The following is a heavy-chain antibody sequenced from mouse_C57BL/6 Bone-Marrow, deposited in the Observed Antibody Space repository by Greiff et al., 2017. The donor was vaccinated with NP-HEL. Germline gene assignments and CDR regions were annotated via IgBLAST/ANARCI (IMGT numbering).Heavy chain of an antibody. CDR3: ASLGGYDGNYAMDY. V-gene: IGHV1-72*01. CDR2: IDPNSGGT. J-gene: IGHJ4*01. D-gene: IGHD2-2*01. CDR1: GYTFTSYW. Sequence: VKLVESGAELVKPGASVKLSCKASGYTFTSYWMHWVKQRPGRGLEWIGRIDPNSGGTKYNEKFKSKATLTVDKPSSTAYMQLSSLTSEDSAVYYCASLGGYDGNYAMDYWGQGTSVTVSS.